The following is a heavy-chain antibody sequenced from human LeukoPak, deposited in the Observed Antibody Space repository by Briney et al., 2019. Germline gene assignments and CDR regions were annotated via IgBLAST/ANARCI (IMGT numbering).Heavy chain of an antibody. CDR1: GYSFTSYW. CDR2: IYPGDSDT. J-gene: IGHJ2*01. Sequence: GESLRISCKGSGYSFTSYWIGWVRQMPGKGLEWMGIIYPGDSDTRYSPSFQGQVTISADKSISTAYLQWSSLKASDTAMYYCARRTMNPYWYFDLWGRGTLVTVSS. V-gene: IGHV5-51*01. D-gene: IGHD1/OR15-1a*01. CDR3: ARRTMNPYWYFDL.